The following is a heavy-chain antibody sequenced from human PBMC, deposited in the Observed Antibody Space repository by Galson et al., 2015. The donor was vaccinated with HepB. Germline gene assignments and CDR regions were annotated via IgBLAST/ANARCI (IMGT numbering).Heavy chain of an antibody. CDR2: IWYDGSNK. J-gene: IGHJ3*02. D-gene: IGHD2-2*01. CDR1: GFTFSSYG. V-gene: IGHV3-33*01. Sequence: SLRLSCAASGFTFSSYGMHWVRQAPGKGLEWVAVIWYDGSNKYYADSVKGRFTISRDNSKNTVYLQMNSHRAEDTAVYYCVGFCSSTSCYDAFEIWGQRSMLTVSS. CDR3: VGFCSSTSCYDAFEI.